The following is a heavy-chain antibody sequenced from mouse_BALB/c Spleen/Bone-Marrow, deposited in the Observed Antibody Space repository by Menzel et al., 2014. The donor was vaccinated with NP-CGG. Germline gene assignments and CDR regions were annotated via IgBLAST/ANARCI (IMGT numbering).Heavy chain of an antibody. V-gene: IGHV14-3*02. D-gene: IGHD1-1*01. CDR3: ARYDYGWYFYV. Sequence: KQSGAELVKPGASVKLSCTASGFNIKDTYMHWVKQRPEQGLEWIGRIDPANGNTKYDPKFQGKATITADTSSNTAYLQLSSLTSEDTAVYYCARYDYGWYFYVWGAGTTVTVSS. CDR2: IDPANGNT. CDR1: GFNIKDTY. J-gene: IGHJ1*01.